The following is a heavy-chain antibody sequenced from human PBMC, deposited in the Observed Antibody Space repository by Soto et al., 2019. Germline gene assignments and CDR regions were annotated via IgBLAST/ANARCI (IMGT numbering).Heavy chain of an antibody. J-gene: IGHJ4*02. D-gene: IGHD4-4*01. CDR2: ISWNSGSI. CDR1: GFTFDDYA. Sequence: GGSLRLSCAASGFTFDDYAMHWVRQAPGKGLEWVSGISWNSGSIGYADSVKGRFTISRDNAKNSLYLQMNSLRAEDTALYYCAKGLHDYSNYGSIDYWGQGTLVTVSS. CDR3: AKGLHDYSNYGSIDY. V-gene: IGHV3-9*01.